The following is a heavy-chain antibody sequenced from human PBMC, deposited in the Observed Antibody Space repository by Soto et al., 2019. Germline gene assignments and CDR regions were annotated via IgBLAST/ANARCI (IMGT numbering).Heavy chain of an antibody. CDR2: INHSGST. J-gene: IGHJ4*02. CDR3: ARGLEDSSTSHYDY. V-gene: IGHV4-34*01. D-gene: IGHD2-2*01. CDR1: GGSFSGYY. Sequence: PSETLSLTCAVYGGSFSGYYWSWIRQPPGKGLEWIGEINHSGSTNYNPSLKSRVTISVDTSKNQFSLKLSSVTAADTAVYYCARGLEDSSTSHYDYWAQGTLVTVSS.